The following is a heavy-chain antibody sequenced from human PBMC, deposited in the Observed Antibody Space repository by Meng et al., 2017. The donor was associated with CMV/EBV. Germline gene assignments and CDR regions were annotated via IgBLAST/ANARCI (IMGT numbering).Heavy chain of an antibody. CDR3: ARAVGRAALTYYYGMDV. Sequence: LSLTCAASGFPFSSYAMSWVRQAPGKGLEWVSAISGSGGSTYYADSVKGRFTISRDNSKNTLYLQMNSLRAEDTAVYYCARAVGRAALTYYYGMDVWGQGTTVTVSS. V-gene: IGHV3-23*01. J-gene: IGHJ6*02. D-gene: IGHD6-6*01. CDR1: GFPFSSYA. CDR2: ISGSGGST.